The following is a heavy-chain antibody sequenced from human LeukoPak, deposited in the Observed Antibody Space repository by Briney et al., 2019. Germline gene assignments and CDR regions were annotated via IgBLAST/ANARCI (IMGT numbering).Heavy chain of an antibody. CDR2: ISYDGSNK. D-gene: IGHD3-10*01. CDR3: ARVSGSRSYYNVHDY. Sequence: GGSLRLSCADSGFTFSSYAMHWVRQAPGKGLEWVAVISYDGSNKYYADSVKGRFTISRDNSKNTLYLQMNSLRAEDTAVYYCARVSGSRSYYNVHDYWGQGTLVTVSS. J-gene: IGHJ4*02. V-gene: IGHV3-30-3*01. CDR1: GFTFSSYA.